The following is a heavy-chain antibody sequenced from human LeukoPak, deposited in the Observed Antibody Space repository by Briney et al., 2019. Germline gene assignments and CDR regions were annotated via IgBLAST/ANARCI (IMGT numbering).Heavy chain of an antibody. D-gene: IGHD3-22*01. CDR1: GGSISSGSHY. CDR3: TRGSIAYYYMDV. V-gene: IGHV4-61*10. CDR2: IFYSGTT. Sequence: SQTLSLTCTVSGGSISSGSHYWGWIRQPAGKGLEWIGFIFYSGTTNYNPSLKSRVTISVDTSKNQFSLKLSSVTAADTAVYYCTRGSIAYYYMDVWGKGTTVTISS. J-gene: IGHJ6*03.